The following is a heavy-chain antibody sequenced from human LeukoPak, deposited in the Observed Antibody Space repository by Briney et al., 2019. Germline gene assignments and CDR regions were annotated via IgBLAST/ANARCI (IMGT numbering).Heavy chain of an antibody. Sequence: SETLSLTXTVSGGSISSSSYYWSWIRQPPGKGLEWIGSIYYSGSTYYNPSLKSRVTISVDTSKNPFSLKLSSVTAADTAVYYCVCSSPSPRVTTYDYWGQGTLVTVSS. J-gene: IGHJ4*02. CDR1: GGSISSSSYY. V-gene: IGHV4-39*01. CDR2: IYYSGST. D-gene: IGHD4-17*01. CDR3: VCSSPSPRVTTYDY.